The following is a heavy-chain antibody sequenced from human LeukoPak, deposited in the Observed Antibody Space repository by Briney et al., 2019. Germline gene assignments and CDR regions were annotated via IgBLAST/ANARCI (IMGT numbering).Heavy chain of an antibody. V-gene: IGHV1-2*02. CDR3: AIFPPDSRLDV. D-gene: IGHD6-6*01. J-gene: IGHJ6*02. Sequence: ASVMVSCKASGYTFTGYYMHWVRQAPGRGLEWMGWINPNSGGTNYAQKFQGRVTMTRDTSFSTAYMELSRLRSDDTAVYYCAIFPPDSRLDVWGQGTTVTVSS. CDR2: INPNSGGT. CDR1: GYTFTGYY.